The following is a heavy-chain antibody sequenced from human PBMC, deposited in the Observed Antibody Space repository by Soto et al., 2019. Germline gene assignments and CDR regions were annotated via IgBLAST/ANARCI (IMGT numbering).Heavy chain of an antibody. CDR2: ISYDGSNK. Sequence: PGGSLRLSCAASGFTFSSSGMHWVRQAPGKGLEWVAVISYDGSNKFYADSVKGRFTISRDNSKNTLYLQMNSLRAEDTAVYYCANSLQGHRDYDFGMDVWGQGTTVTVSS. CDR1: GFTFSSSG. CDR3: ANSLQGHRDYDFGMDV. V-gene: IGHV3-30*18. J-gene: IGHJ6*02.